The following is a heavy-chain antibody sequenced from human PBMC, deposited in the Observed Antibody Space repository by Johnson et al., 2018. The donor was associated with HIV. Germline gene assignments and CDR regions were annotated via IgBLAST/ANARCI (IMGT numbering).Heavy chain of an antibody. CDR1: GFTFSSYW. V-gene: IGHV3-74*02. Sequence: VQLVESGGGLVQPGGSLRLSCSASGFTFSSYWMAWVRQAPGKGLEWVSRINSDGGSTTYADSVKGRFTISRDNAKNTLYLQMNSLRAEDTAVYYCARAVYSSSSSCAFDIWGQGTMVTVSS. CDR3: ARAVYSSSSSCAFDI. J-gene: IGHJ3*02. D-gene: IGHD6-6*01. CDR2: INSDGGST.